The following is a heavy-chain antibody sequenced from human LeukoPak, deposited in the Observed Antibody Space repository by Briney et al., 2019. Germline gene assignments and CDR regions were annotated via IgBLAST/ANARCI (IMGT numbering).Heavy chain of an antibody. J-gene: IGHJ4*02. CDR3: ARSRNHGDYDDY. Sequence: PSETLSLTCTVSGGSISSYYWSWIRQPPGKGLEWIGYIYYSGSTNYNPPLKSRVTISVDTSKNQFSLKLSSVTAADTAVYYCARSRNHGDYDDYWGQGTLVTVSS. CDR1: GGSISSYY. V-gene: IGHV4-59*01. D-gene: IGHD1-14*01. CDR2: IYYSGST.